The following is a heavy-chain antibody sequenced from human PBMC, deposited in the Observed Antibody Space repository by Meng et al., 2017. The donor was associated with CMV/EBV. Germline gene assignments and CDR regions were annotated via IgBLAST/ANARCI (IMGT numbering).Heavy chain of an antibody. J-gene: IGHJ5*02. CDR1: GGTFSSYA. D-gene: IGHD3-3*01. V-gene: IGHV1-8*03. CDR2: MNPNSGNT. Sequence: ASVKVSCKASGGTFSSYAISWVRQATGQGLEWMGWMNPNSGNTGYAQKFQGRVTITRNTSISTAYMELSSLRSEDTAVYYCARGDYDFWSGYYTRIHGWFDPWGQGTLVTVSS. CDR3: ARGDYDFWSGYYTRIHGWFDP.